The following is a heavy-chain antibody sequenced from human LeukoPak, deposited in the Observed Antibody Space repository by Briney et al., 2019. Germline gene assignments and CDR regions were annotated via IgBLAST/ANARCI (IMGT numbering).Heavy chain of an antibody. D-gene: IGHD1-14*01. V-gene: IGHV5-51*01. Sequence: GESLRISCKGSRDSFTNYWIGWVRQMPGKGLEWMGLIYPYDSDTRYSPSFQGQVTISVDKSISTAYLQWTSLKASDTALYFCARGPDGAYYFDSWGQGTLVSVSS. CDR2: IYPYDSDT. CDR1: RDSFTNYW. CDR3: ARGPDGAYYFDS. J-gene: IGHJ4*02.